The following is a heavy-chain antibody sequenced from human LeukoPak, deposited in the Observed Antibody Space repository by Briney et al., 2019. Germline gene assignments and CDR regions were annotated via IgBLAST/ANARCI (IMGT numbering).Heavy chain of an antibody. CDR3: ARRQQLFDII. CDR2: IYHSGST. CDR1: GGSISSGGYS. V-gene: IGHV4-30-2*01. J-gene: IGHJ3*02. D-gene: IGHD6-13*01. Sequence: SETLSLTCTVSGGSISSGGYSWSWIRQPPGKGLEWIGYIYHSGSTYYNPSLKSRVTISVDRSKNQFSLKLSSVTAADTAVYYCARRQQLFDIIWGQGTMVTVSS.